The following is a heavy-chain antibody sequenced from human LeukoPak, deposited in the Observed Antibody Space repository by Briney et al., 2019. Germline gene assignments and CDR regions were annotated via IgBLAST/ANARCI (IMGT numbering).Heavy chain of an antibody. J-gene: IGHJ4*02. CDR2: INHSGST. Sequence: SETLSLTCAVYGGSFSGYYWSWIRQPPGKGLEWIGEINHSGSTNYNPSLKSRVTISVDTSKNQFSLKLSSVTAADTAVYYCARDSWSGAGTGYWGQGTLVTVSS. CDR1: GGSFSGYY. V-gene: IGHV4-34*01. CDR3: ARDSWSGAGTGY. D-gene: IGHD6-19*01.